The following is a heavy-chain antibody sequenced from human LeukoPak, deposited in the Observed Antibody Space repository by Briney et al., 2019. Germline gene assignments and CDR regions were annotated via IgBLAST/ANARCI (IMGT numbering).Heavy chain of an antibody. CDR1: GFTFSSYA. J-gene: IGHJ4*02. CDR2: ISGSGGST. V-gene: IGHV3-23*01. D-gene: IGHD3-9*01. Sequence: GGSLRLSCAASGFTFSSYAMSWVRQAPGKGLEWVSAISGSGGSTYYADSVKGRFTISRDNSKNTLYLQMNSLRAEDTAVYYCARGVGLRYFDWLLPPPLFDYWGQGTLVTVSS. CDR3: ARGVGLRYFDWLLPPPLFDY.